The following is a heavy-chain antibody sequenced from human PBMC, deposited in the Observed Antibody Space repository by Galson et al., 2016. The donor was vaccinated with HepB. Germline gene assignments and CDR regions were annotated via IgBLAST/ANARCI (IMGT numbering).Heavy chain of an antibody. D-gene: IGHD2-21*02. CDR2: IYTSGIT. CDR3: ARGAVVVTDVYYYAMDV. Sequence: LTCTVSGGSITNGGFYWAWIRQPAGEGLEWIGQIYTSGITHYKPSLNSRVTISLDTSKNQLSLKLRSVTAADTAIYYCARGAVVVTDVYYYAMDVWGKGTTVIISS. CDR1: GGSITNGGFY. V-gene: IGHV4-61*09. J-gene: IGHJ6*04.